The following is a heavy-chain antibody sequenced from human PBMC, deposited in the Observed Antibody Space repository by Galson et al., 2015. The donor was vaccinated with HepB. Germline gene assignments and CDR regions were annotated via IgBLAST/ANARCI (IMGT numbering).Heavy chain of an antibody. V-gene: IGHV3-7*01. CDR1: GFTFSGYW. D-gene: IGHD3-10*01. CDR3: ASCYYGSGTYWGFEY. J-gene: IGHJ4*02. Sequence: SLRLSCAASGFTFSGYWMSWVRQAPGRGLECVANIKQDGSEKYYVDSVKGRFTIARDNAKNSLYMQMNSLRAEDTAVYYCASCYYGSGTYWGFEYWGQGALVTVSS. CDR2: IKQDGSEK.